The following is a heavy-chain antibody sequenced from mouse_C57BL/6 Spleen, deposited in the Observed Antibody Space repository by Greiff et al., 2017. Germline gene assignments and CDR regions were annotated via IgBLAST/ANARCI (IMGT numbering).Heavy chain of an antibody. CDR2: IHPNSGST. CDR1: GYTFTSYW. Sequence: QVQLQQSGAELVKPGASVKLSCKASGYTFTSYWMHWVKQRPGQGLEWIGMIHPNSGSTNYNEKFKSKATLTVDKSSSTAYMQLSSLTSEDSAVYYCASTVVYCYFDVWGTGTTVTVSS. D-gene: IGHD1-1*01. J-gene: IGHJ1*03. CDR3: ASTVVYCYFDV. V-gene: IGHV1-64*01.